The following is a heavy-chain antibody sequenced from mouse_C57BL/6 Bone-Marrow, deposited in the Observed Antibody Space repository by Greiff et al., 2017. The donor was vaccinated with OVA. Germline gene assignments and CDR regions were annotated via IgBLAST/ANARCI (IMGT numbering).Heavy chain of an antibody. CDR1: GYSITSGYY. D-gene: IGHD2-1*01. J-gene: IGHJ1*03. V-gene: IGHV3-6*01. CDR3: ARLPPYCDV. Sequence: VQLKESGPGLVKPSQSLSLTCSVTGYSITSGYYWNWIRQFPGNKLEWMGYISYDGSNNYNPSLKNRISFTRDTSKNQCFLKLNSVTTEDTATDYCARLPPYCDVWGTGTTVTVSS. CDR2: ISYDGSN.